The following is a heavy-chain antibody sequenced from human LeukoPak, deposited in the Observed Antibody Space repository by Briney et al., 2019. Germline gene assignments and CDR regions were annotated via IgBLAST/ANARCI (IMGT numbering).Heavy chain of an antibody. CDR3: ARGLMIGIRLNWFDP. V-gene: IGHV4-34*01. Sequence: SETLSLTCAVYGGSFSGYYWSWIRQPPGKGLEWIGEINHSGSTNYNPSLKSRVTISVDTSKNQFSLKLSSVTAADTAVYYCARGLMIGIRLNWFDPWGQGTLVTVSS. CDR1: GGSFSGYY. J-gene: IGHJ5*02. CDR2: INHSGST. D-gene: IGHD3-10*02.